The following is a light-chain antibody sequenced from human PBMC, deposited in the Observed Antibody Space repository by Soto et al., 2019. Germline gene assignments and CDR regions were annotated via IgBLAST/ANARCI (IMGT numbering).Light chain of an antibody. Sequence: EVVSTQSPATLSVSPGERATLSCRASETVATNLAWYQQKPGQAPRLLIYGASSRATGIPDRFSGSGSGTEFTLTISSLQSEDFAVYYCQQDNNWPRTFGQGTKVDTK. CDR2: GAS. CDR1: ETVATN. V-gene: IGKV3D-15*01. CDR3: QQDNNWPRT. J-gene: IGKJ1*01.